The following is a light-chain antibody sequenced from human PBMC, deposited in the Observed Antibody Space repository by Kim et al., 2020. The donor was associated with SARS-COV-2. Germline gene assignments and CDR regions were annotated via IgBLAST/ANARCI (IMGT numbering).Light chain of an antibody. Sequence: QRVTISCSGRSSNIGSNPVNWYQQIPGSAPKLLIYSNVERPSGVPDRFSGSKSGTSASLAISGLQSEDEADYHCAAWDDSLNGYWVFGGGTKLTVL. CDR2: SNV. CDR3: AAWDDSLNGYWV. J-gene: IGLJ3*02. CDR1: SSNIGSNP. V-gene: IGLV1-44*01.